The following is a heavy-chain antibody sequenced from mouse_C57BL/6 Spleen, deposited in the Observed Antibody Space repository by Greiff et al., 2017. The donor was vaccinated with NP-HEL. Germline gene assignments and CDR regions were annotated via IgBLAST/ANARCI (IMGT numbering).Heavy chain of an antibody. J-gene: IGHJ2*01. D-gene: IGHD1-3*01. CDR2: IYPGSGST. Sequence: QVQLQQPGAELVKPGASVKMSCKASGYTFTSYWITWVKQRPGQGLEWIGDIYPGSGSTNYNEKFKSKATLTVDTSSSTAYMQLSSLTSEDSAVYYCARFLYIPRDFDYWGQGTTLTVSS. V-gene: IGHV1-55*01. CDR3: ARFLYIPRDFDY. CDR1: GYTFTSYW.